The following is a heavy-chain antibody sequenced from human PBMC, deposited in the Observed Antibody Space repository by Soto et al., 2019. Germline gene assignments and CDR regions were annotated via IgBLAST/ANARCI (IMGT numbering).Heavy chain of an antibody. CDR3: ARGRYSSSWYSFDY. CDR2: INAGNGNT. Sequence: DSVKVSCKASGYTFTSYAMHWVRQAPGQRLEWMGWINAGNGNTKYSQKFQGRFTITRDTSASTAYMELSSLRSEETAVYYCARGRYSSSWYSFDYWGQGTLVTVSS. J-gene: IGHJ4*02. CDR1: GYTFTSYA. V-gene: IGHV1-3*01. D-gene: IGHD6-13*01.